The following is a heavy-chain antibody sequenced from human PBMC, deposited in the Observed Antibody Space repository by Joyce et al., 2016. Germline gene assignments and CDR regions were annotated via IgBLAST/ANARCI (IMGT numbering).Heavy chain of an antibody. Sequence: QVQVVQSGAEVKKPGASVKVSCKAYGYSFIMNAMHWVRQAPGHRLEGMGMINTFTGDTVYSPNLQGRVTITRDTSASTVHLDLNSLKSGDTAVYYCARGGRTAADGIDYWGQGTLVTVSS. D-gene: IGHD6-13*01. J-gene: IGHJ4*02. CDR2: INTFTGDT. CDR3: ARGGRTAADGIDY. CDR1: GYSFIMNA. V-gene: IGHV1-3*04.